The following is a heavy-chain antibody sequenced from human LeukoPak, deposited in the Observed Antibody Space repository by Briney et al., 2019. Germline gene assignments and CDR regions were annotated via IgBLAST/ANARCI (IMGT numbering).Heavy chain of an antibody. CDR2: VYYGETT. V-gene: IGHV4-39*01. Sequence: ASAALSLTCTVSGGSISSTTYYWAWIRQPPGMGLEWIGSVYYGETTYYNPSLESRVTISVDTSKNQFSLRLNPVTAADTAVYYCARHEASYFYYYMDVWGAGTTVIVSS. CDR3: ARHEASYFYYYMDV. CDR1: GGSISSTTYY. J-gene: IGHJ6*03.